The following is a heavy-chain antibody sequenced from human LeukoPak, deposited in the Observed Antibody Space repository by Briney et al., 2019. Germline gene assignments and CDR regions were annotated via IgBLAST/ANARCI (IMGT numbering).Heavy chain of an antibody. Sequence: ASVKVSCKASGYTFTGYYMHWVRQAPGQGLEWMGWINPNSGGTNYAQKFQGRVTITADKSTSTAYMELSSLRSEDTAVYYCATLIDTAMVSGWFDPWGQGTLVTVSS. D-gene: IGHD5-18*01. CDR2: INPNSGGT. J-gene: IGHJ5*02. V-gene: IGHV1-2*02. CDR3: ATLIDTAMVSGWFDP. CDR1: GYTFTGYY.